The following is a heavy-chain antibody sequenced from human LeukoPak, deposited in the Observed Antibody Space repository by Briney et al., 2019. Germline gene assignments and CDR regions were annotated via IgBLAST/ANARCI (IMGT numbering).Heavy chain of an antibody. D-gene: IGHD4-23*01. CDR1: GYTFTGYY. V-gene: IGHV1-46*01. J-gene: IGHJ5*02. CDR3: ARDNSVEDTAWWFDP. Sequence: ASVKVSCKASGYTFTGYYMHWVRQAPGQGLEWMGIINPSGGSTSYAQKFQGRVTMTRDMSTSTDYMEPSSLRSEDTAVYYCARDNSVEDTAWWFDPWGQGTLVTVSS. CDR2: INPSGGST.